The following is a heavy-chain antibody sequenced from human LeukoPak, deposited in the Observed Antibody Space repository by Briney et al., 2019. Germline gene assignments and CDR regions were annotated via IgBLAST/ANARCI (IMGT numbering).Heavy chain of an antibody. D-gene: IGHD1-26*01. CDR3: ARGGVGATNH. CDR2: IIPIFGTA. J-gene: IGHJ5*02. CDR1: GGTFSSYA. V-gene: IGHV1-69*01. Sequence: ASVKVSCKASGGTFSSYAISWVRQAPGQGLEWMGGIIPIFGTANYAQKFRGRVTITADESTSTAYMELSSLRSEDTAVYYCARGGVGATNHWGQGTLVTVSS.